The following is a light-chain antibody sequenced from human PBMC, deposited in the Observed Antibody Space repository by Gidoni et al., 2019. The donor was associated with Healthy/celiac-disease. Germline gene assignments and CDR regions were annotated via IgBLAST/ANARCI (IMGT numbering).Light chain of an antibody. J-gene: IGKJ2*01. CDR1: QSVSSN. Sequence: EIVMTQSPATLSVSPGERATLSCRASQSVSSNLAWYQQKPGQAPRLLIYGASTRATGIPARFSGSGSGTELTLTISSLQSEDFAVYYCQQYNNWPPAFXQXTKLXIK. V-gene: IGKV3-15*01. CDR2: GAS. CDR3: QQYNNWPPA.